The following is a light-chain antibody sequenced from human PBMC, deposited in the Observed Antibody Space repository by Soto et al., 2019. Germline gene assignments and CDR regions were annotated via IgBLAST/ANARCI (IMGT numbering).Light chain of an antibody. J-gene: IGLJ2*01. CDR2: DVS. CDR3: CYYAGSYTF. V-gene: IGLV2-11*01. Sequence: QSVLTQPLSVSGSPGQSVTISCTGTSSDVGGYNFVSWYQQYPGKVPKLIIYDVSQRPSGVPDRFSASKSDNTASLTISGLQAEDEADYYCCYYAGSYTFFGAGTKVTV. CDR1: SSDVGGYNF.